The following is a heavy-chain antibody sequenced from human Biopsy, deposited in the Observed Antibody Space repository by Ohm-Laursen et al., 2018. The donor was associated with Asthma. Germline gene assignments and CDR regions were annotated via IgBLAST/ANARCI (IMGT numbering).Heavy chain of an antibody. J-gene: IGHJ6*02. CDR2: LIPVLGTP. D-gene: IGHD3-10*01. CDR1: GDSFSNYA. V-gene: IGHV1-69*01. Sequence: SSVKVSCKVSGDSFSNYAISWVRQAPGQGLEWMGGLIPVLGTPDHAQMFEGRVTITADESTSTAYMELSSLSSEDTAVYYCARGPNYHGSGRAPIGMNVWGQGTTVTVSS. CDR3: ARGPNYHGSGRAPIGMNV.